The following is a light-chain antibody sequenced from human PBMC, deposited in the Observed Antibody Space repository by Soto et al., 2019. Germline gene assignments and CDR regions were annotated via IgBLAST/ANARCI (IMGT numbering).Light chain of an antibody. Sequence: DIQMTQSPSSLSASVGDTVTITCQASQDITNHLNWYQHKPGKAPNLLIYDASHLETGVPSRFTGSGSGTYLTLTISSLQSEDIATYYCQKYDGVPQFGPGTRVDF. CDR3: QKYDGVPQ. V-gene: IGKV1-33*01. CDR2: DAS. CDR1: QDITNH. J-gene: IGKJ3*01.